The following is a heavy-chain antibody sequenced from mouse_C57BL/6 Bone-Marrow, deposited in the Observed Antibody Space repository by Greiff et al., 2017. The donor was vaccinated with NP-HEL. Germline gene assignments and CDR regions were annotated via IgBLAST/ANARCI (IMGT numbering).Heavy chain of an antibody. CDR3: ARCGPMDY. J-gene: IGHJ4*01. CDR1: GYAFTNYL. CDR2: INPGSGGT. D-gene: IGHD3-1*01. Sequence: QVQLQQSGAELVRPGTSVKVSCKASGYAFTNYLIEWVKQRPGQGLEWIGVINPGSGGTNYNEKFKGKATLTADKSSSTAYMQLSSLTSEDSAVYFCARCGPMDYWGQGTSVTVSS. V-gene: IGHV1-54*01.